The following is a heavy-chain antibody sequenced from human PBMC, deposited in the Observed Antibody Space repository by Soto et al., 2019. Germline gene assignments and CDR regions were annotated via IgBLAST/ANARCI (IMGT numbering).Heavy chain of an antibody. CDR1: GGSISSYY. CDR2: IYYSGST. Sequence: SETLSLTCTVSGGSISSYYWSRIRQPPGKGLEWIGYIYYSGSTNYNPSLKSRVTISVDTSKNQFSLKLSSVTAADTAVYYCARDSVSYSSGWYFGYGMDVWGQGTTVTVSS. V-gene: IGHV4-59*01. J-gene: IGHJ6*02. CDR3: ARDSVSYSSGWYFGYGMDV. D-gene: IGHD6-19*01.